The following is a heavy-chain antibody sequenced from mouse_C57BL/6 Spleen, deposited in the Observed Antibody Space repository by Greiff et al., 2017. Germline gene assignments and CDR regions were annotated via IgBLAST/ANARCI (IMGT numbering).Heavy chain of an antibody. CDR3: ARRQAYYCNYYAMDD. V-gene: IGHV1-82*01. CDR1: GYALSSAW. CDR2: IYPGDGDT. D-gene: IGHD2-10*01. J-gene: IGHJ4*01. Sequence: QVQLKESGPELVKPGASVKFSCKASGYALSSAWMNWVKQRPGKGLEWIGRIYPGDGDTNYNGKFKGKATLTADTSSSAAYMQLSSLTSEDSAVYFCARRQAYYCNYYAMDDWGQGTSVTVAS.